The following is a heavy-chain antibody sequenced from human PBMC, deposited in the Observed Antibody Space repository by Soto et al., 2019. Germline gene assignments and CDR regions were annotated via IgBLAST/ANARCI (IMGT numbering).Heavy chain of an antibody. CDR1: GSSITNSFY. V-gene: IGHV4-38-2*02. D-gene: IGHD2-15*01. CDR3: ARDPANLALAVAYFDS. J-gene: IGHJ4*02. Sequence: SETLSLTCRVSGSSITNSFYWGWIRQSPEKGLEWIGSISHTGRTSYNPSLKSRVSISVDTSKNQFSLTLTSVTAADTAVYYCARDPANLALAVAYFDSWGQGTLVTSPQ. CDR2: ISHTGRT.